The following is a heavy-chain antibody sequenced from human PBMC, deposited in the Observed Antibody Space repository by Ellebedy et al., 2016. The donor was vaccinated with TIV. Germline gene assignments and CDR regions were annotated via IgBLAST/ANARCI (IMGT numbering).Heavy chain of an antibody. CDR2: IKQDGSEK. CDR3: TVVAGDY. D-gene: IGHD2-15*01. V-gene: IGHV3-7*01. J-gene: IGHJ4*02. CDR1: GFAFSDYW. Sequence: GESLKISCAASGFAFSDYWMSWVRQAPGKGLEWVANIKQDGSEKNYGDSVKGRFTISRDNAKNSVYLHMKSLRAEDTAVYYCTVVAGDYWGQGTLVTVSS.